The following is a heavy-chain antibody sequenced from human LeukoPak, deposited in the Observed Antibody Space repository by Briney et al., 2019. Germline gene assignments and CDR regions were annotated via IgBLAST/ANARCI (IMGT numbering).Heavy chain of an antibody. D-gene: IGHD2-2*02. CDR2: ISYDGSNK. V-gene: IGHV3-30-3*01. CDR1: GFTFSSYA. CDR3: AREVVVVPAAISPEYGMDV. J-gene: IGHJ6*02. Sequence: GGSLRLSCAASGFTFSSYAMHWVRQAPGKGLEWVAVISYDGSNKYYADSVKGRFTISRDNSKNTLYLQMNSLRAEDTAVYYCAREVVVVPAAISPEYGMDVWGQGTTVTVSS.